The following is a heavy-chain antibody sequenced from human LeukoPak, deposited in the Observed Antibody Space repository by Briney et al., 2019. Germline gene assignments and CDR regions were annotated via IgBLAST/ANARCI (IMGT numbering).Heavy chain of an antibody. CDR1: GSASSSRRVG. CDR2: IYWDDDK. V-gene: IGHV2-5*02. Sequence: SGPWLVTAPQTPTLTCAISGSASSSRRVGVCCVRQPPGKVLEWLAIIYWDDDKRYSPSLKSRLTITKDTSKNQVVLTMTNMDPVDTATYYCARYSSDSSSWFDPWGQGTLVTVSS. D-gene: IGHD6-19*01. J-gene: IGHJ5*02. CDR3: ARYSSDSSSWFDP.